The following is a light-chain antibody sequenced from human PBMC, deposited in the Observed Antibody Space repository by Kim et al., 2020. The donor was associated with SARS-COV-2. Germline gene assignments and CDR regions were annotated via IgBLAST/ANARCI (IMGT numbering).Light chain of an antibody. CDR1: SSNLGSNT. CDR3: AAWDDSLNGYYV. V-gene: IGLV1-44*01. CDR2: SNN. J-gene: IGLJ1*01. Sequence: QRVTSTCSGSSSNLGSNTVNWYQQLPGTAPKLLIYSNNQRPSGVPDRFSGSKSGTSASLAISGLQSEDEADYYCAAWDDSLNGYYVFGTGTKVTVL.